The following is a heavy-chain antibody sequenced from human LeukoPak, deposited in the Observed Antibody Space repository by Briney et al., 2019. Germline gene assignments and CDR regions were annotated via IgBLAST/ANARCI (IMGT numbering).Heavy chain of an antibody. D-gene: IGHD5-18*01. CDR2: INHSGST. CDR3: ARGMDTAMVIRTDFDY. Sequence: SETLSLTCAVYGGSFSGYYWSWIRQPPGKGLEWIGEINHSGSTNYNPSLKSRVTISVDTSKNQFSLKLSSVTAADTAVSYCARGMDTAMVIRTDFDYWGQGTLVTVSS. J-gene: IGHJ4*02. CDR1: GGSFSGYY. V-gene: IGHV4-34*01.